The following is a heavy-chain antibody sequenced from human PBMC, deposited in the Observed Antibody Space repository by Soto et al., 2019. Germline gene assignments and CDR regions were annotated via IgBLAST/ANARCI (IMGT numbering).Heavy chain of an antibody. CDR3: ARVFYYVIWTSKGYSMDV. CDR1: GFTFSNYA. D-gene: IGHD3-9*01. V-gene: IGHV3-23*01. Sequence: VQLLESGGDLVQPGGSLRLSCEASGFTFSNYAMSWVRQAPGKGLEWVSVISGSGGSTHYADSAKGRFTISRGNSMDTLYLQMNSLTAEDTAVYYCARVFYYVIWTSKGYSMDVWGQGTRVIVSS. J-gene: IGHJ6*02. CDR2: ISGSGGST.